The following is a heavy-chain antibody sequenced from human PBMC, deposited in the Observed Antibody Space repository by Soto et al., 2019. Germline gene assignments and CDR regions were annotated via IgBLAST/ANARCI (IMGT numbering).Heavy chain of an antibody. D-gene: IGHD6-6*01. V-gene: IGHV3-74*01. CDR3: AREIAAAALDVLDI. CDR2: INSDGSST. J-gene: IGHJ3*02. Sequence: EVQLVESGGGLVQPGGSLRLSCAASGFTFSSYWMHWVRQAPGKGLVWVSRINSDGSSTDYADSVKGRFTISRDNAENTLSLQVNSLRAEDTAVYYCAREIAAAALDVLDIWGQGTMVTVSS. CDR1: GFTFSSYW.